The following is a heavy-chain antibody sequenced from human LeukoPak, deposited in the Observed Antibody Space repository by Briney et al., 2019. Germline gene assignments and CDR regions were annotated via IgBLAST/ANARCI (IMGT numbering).Heavy chain of an antibody. CDR1: GGTFSSYA. V-gene: IGHV1-69*05. J-gene: IGHJ4*02. Sequence: GASVKASCKPSGGTFSSYAISWVRQAPGQRLESMGGILPIFGTANYAQKFQGRVTITTDESTSTAYIELSSLRAEDMAVYYCARAGAWNDSSGYYSYGGQGTLVTVSS. CDR3: ARAGAWNDSSGYYSY. CDR2: ILPIFGTA. D-gene: IGHD3-22*01.